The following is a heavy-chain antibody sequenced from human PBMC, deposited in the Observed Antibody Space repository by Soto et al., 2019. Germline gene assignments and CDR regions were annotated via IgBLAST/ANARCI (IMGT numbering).Heavy chain of an antibody. Sequence: PSETLSLTCTVSGGSISTYLWTWIRQSPGKGLEWIGNVHYSGTTNYSPSLKSRVTISVDTSKNLFSLKLSSVTAADTALYYCAREDPADYYYYGMDVWGQGTTVTVSS. CDR1: GGSISTYL. CDR2: VHYSGTT. V-gene: IGHV4-59*01. CDR3: AREDPADYYYYGMDV. J-gene: IGHJ6*02.